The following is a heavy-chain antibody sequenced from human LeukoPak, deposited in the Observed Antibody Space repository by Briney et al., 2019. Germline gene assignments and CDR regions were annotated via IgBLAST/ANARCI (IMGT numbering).Heavy chain of an antibody. V-gene: IGHV1-18*01. Sequence: ASVKVSCKASGYTFTSYGISWVRQAPGQGREGMGWISAYNGNTNYAQKLQGRVTMTTDTSTSTAYMELRSLRSDDTAVYYCARDLALRRDGYNLLGYWGQGTLVTVSS. J-gene: IGHJ4*02. CDR1: GYTFTSYG. CDR2: ISAYNGNT. D-gene: IGHD5-24*01. CDR3: ARDLALRRDGYNLLGY.